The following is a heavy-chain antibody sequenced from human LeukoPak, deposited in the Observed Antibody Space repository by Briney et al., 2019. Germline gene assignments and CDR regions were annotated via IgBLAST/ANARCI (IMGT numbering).Heavy chain of an antibody. V-gene: IGHV1-2*02. CDR2: VNPNSGGT. D-gene: IGHD2-2*01. Sequence: ASVKVSCKASGYTFTDYYIHWVRQAPGQGLEWMGWVNPNSGGTNYAQKFQGRVTMTRDTSISTAYMELSRLRSDDTAVYYCARDLGYCSSTSCYPGWFDPWGQGTLVTVSS. J-gene: IGHJ5*02. CDR1: GYTFTDYY. CDR3: ARDLGYCSSTSCYPGWFDP.